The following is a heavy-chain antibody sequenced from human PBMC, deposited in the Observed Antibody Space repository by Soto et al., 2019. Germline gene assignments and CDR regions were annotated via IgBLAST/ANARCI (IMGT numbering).Heavy chain of an antibody. J-gene: IGHJ6*03. Sequence: GESLKISCAASGFTFSSYAMSWVRQAPGKGLEWVSAISGSGGSTYYADSVKGRLTISRDNSKNTLYLQMNSLRAEDTAVYYCAKDSDYDFWSGYYYYYMDVWGKGTTVTVSS. CDR3: AKDSDYDFWSGYYYYYMDV. CDR2: ISGSGGST. CDR1: GFTFSSYA. D-gene: IGHD3-3*01. V-gene: IGHV3-23*01.